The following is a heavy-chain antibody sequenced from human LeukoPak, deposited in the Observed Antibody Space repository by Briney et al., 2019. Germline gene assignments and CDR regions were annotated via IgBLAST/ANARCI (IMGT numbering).Heavy chain of an antibody. Sequence: GGSLRLSCAASGFTFSSYAMHWVRQAPDKGLEWVSVISYDGSNKYYADSVKGRFTISRGDSKNALYLQMNRLRAEDTAIYYCARSSGGSYPEFDYWGQGTLVTVSS. D-gene: IGHD1-26*01. CDR2: ISYDGSNK. CDR1: GFTFSSYA. J-gene: IGHJ4*02. V-gene: IGHV3-30-3*01. CDR3: ARSSGGSYPEFDY.